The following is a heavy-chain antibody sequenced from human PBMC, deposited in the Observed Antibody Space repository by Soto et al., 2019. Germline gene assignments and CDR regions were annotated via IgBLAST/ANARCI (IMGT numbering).Heavy chain of an antibody. CDR2: TYYSGST. CDR1: GGSVSSGSYY. D-gene: IGHD6-13*01. Sequence: SETLSLTCTVSGGSVSSGSYYWSWIRQPPGKGLEWIGYTYYSGSTNYNPSLKSRVTISVDTSKNQFSLKLSSVTAADTAVYYCARVLAADGIDYWGQGTLVTVSS. CDR3: ARVLAADGIDY. J-gene: IGHJ4*02. V-gene: IGHV4-61*01.